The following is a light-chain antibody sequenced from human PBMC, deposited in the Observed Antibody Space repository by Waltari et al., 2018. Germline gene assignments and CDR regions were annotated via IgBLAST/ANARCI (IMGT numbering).Light chain of an antibody. Sequence: QSALTQPASVSGTPGQSITISCSGTPSDVGCYYLVSWYQQHPAEAPKLLICEVFKRPPDTSSRFSGAKSGSTASLTISGLQPEDEADYYCCSYAGRGTYVFGSGTKVTVL. CDR2: EVF. CDR3: CSYAGRGTYV. J-gene: IGLJ1*01. V-gene: IGLV2-23*02. CDR1: PSDVGCYYL.